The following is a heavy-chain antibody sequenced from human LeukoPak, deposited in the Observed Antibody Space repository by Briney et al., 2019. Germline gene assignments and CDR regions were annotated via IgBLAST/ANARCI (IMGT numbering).Heavy chain of an antibody. V-gene: IGHV4-61*02. CDR3: ARDIGLP. CDR1: GGSISSGSYY. J-gene: IGHJ5*02. CDR2: IYTSGST. D-gene: IGHD2-15*01. Sequence: PSETLSLTCTVSGGSISSGSYYWSWIRQPAGKGLEWIGRIYTSGSTNYNPSLKSRVTISVDTSKNQFSLKLSSVTAADTAVYYCARDIGLPWGQGTLVTVSS.